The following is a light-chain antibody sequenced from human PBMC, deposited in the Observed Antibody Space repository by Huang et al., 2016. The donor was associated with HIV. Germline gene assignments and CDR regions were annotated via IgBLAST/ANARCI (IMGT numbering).Light chain of an antibody. CDR3: QQRGDWPYT. V-gene: IGKV3-11*01. CDR1: QSVSSY. J-gene: IGKJ2*01. CDR2: DTS. Sequence: EIVLTQSPATLSLSPGERATLSCRASQSVSSYLAWYKQTPGQAPRLLIYDTSNRATRIPARFVGSGSGTDFTLTISSLEPEDFAVYYCQQRGDWPYTFGQGTKLEIK.